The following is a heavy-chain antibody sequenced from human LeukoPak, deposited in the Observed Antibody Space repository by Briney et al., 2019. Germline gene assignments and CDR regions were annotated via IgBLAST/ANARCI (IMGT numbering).Heavy chain of an antibody. D-gene: IGHD6-19*01. CDR3: AKDSGSGWYEAHFDP. CDR2: IQHDGTIK. J-gene: IGHJ5*02. V-gene: IGHV3-30*02. Sequence: GGSLRLSCAASGFTFNTYGMHWVRQAPGKGREWVAFIQHDGTIKYYGDSVKGRFTISRDNSKNTLYLQMNSLRPEDTAVYYCAKDSGSGWYEAHFDPWGQGTLVTVSS. CDR1: GFTFNTYG.